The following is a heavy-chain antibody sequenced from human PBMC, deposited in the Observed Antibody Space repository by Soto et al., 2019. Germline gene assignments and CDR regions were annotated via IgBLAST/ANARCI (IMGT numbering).Heavy chain of an antibody. CDR2: MLYSGLT. J-gene: IGHJ6*02. D-gene: IGHD2-15*01. V-gene: IGHV4-39*01. CDR3: APLSVSLSGPYGINV. CDR1: GYSVSSSGYY. Sequence: SETLSLTCSVSGYSVSSSGYYWAWIRQPPGKGLEWIGSMLYSGLTYYNPSLKSRVTLSVDTSKNQFSVRLNSVTASDTAVYYCAPLSVSLSGPYGINVWGQGTTVTVSS.